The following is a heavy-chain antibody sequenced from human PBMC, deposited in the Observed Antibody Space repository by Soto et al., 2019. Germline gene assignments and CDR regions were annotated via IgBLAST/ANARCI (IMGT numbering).Heavy chain of an antibody. CDR2: IIPMSPMP. CDR1: GDTFNRYT. CDR3: ARCEGGNGDWYAV. D-gene: IGHD2-21*01. Sequence: QVQLVQSGAEVKKPGSSVNVACKASGDTFNRYTISWVRQAPGQGLEWMGRIIPMSPMPIYAQKFRGRVTCTTDKSTTSVYIDLSSLTSDDTAVYYCARCEGGNGDWYAVWGQGTLVTVSS. J-gene: IGHJ4*02. V-gene: IGHV1-69*02.